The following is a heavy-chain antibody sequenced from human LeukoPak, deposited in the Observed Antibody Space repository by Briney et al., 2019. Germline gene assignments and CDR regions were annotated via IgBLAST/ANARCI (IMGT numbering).Heavy chain of an antibody. D-gene: IGHD6-19*01. CDR3: ARGSAGKQWLVSHYYYYYMDV. CDR2: INSDGSST. Sequence: GGSLRLSCAASGFTFSSYWMHWVRQAPGKGLVWVSRINSDGSSTSYADSVKGRFTISRNNAKNTLYLQMNSLRAEDTAVYYCARGSAGKQWLVSHYYYYYMDVWGKGTTVTISS. J-gene: IGHJ6*03. V-gene: IGHV3-74*01. CDR1: GFTFSSYW.